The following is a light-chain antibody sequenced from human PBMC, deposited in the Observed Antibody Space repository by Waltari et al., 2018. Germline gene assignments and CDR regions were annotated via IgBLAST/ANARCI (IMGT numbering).Light chain of an antibody. Sequence: EIVLTQSPEFQSVTLKEKVTITCRASRSIGGRLHWYQQKPDQSPKILIMYSSQSFSGVPSRFSDSGSGTDFTLTFDGVVAEDAATYYCHHSDSLPYSFGQGTKLKIK. V-gene: IGKV6-21*01. J-gene: IGKJ2*03. CDR2: YSS. CDR3: HHSDSLPYS. CDR1: RSIGGR.